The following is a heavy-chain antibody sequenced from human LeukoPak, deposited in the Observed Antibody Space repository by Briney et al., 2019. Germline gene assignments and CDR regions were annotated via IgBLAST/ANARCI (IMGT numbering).Heavy chain of an antibody. D-gene: IGHD3-22*01. V-gene: IGHV1-24*01. Sequence: ASVKVSCKLSGYSLTELSIHWVRQAPGKGLEWMGGFDPEYQKTIYAERFQDRVTLTEDTSTDTAYMELSSLRSDVTAVYYCATGGPMIAVVITSRPFDIWGQGTMATVSS. CDR1: GYSLTELS. CDR2: FDPEYQKT. CDR3: ATGGPMIAVVITSRPFDI. J-gene: IGHJ3*02.